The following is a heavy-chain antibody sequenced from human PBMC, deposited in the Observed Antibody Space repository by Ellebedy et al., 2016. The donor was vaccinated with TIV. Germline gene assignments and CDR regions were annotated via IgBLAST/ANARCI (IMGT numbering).Heavy chain of an antibody. CDR1: GFTFSSYS. CDR3: ARRTSSGWKYYFDY. CDR2: ISSSSSYI. D-gene: IGHD6-19*01. V-gene: IGHV3-21*01. Sequence: GESLKISCAASGFTFSSYSMNWVRQAPGKGLEWVSSISSSSSYIYYADSVKGRFTISRDNAKNSLYLQMNSLRAEDTAVYYCARRTSSGWKYYFDYWGQGTLVTVSS. J-gene: IGHJ4*02.